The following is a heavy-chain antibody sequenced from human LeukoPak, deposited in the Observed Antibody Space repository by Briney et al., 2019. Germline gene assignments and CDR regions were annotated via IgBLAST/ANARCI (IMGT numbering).Heavy chain of an antibody. CDR1: GYTFTTYG. CDR3: ARDQSPGLFDC. CDR2: ISPYNGNT. Sequence: ASVKVSCKASGYTFTTYGISWVRQAPGQGLEWMGWISPYNGNTNYAQKFLGRVTMTTDTSTSTVYMELRSLTLDDTAVYYCARDQSPGLFDCWGQGTLVSVSS. V-gene: IGHV1-18*01. J-gene: IGHJ4*02.